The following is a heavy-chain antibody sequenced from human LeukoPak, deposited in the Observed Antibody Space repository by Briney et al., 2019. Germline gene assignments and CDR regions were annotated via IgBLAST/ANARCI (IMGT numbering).Heavy chain of an antibody. CDR1: GFTVNSNY. CDR3: ARANYEILTGYLYFDY. V-gene: IGHV3-66*01. D-gene: IGHD3-9*01. Sequence: GGSLRLSCAAFGFTVNSNYMSWVRQAPEKGLEWVSIIYSGGSTHYGDSVKGRFTISRDNSKNTLYLQMNSLRAEDTAVYYCARANYEILTGYLYFDYWGQGTLVTVSS. J-gene: IGHJ4*02. CDR2: IYSGGST.